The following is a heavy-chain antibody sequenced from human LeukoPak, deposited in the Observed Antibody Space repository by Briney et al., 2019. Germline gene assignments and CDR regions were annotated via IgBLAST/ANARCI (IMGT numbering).Heavy chain of an antibody. CDR1: GYTFTSYD. Sequence: GASVKVSCKASGYTFTSYDINWVRQATGQGLEWMGWMNPNSGNTGYAQKFQGRVTMTRNTSISTAYMELSSLRSEDTAVYYCARRYCGGDCYSPDYGMDVWGQGTTVTVSS. D-gene: IGHD2-21*02. CDR2: MNPNSGNT. J-gene: IGHJ6*02. V-gene: IGHV1-8*01. CDR3: ARRYCGGDCYSPDYGMDV.